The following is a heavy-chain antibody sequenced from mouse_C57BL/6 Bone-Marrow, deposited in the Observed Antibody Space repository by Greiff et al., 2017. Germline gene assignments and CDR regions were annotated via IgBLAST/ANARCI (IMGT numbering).Heavy chain of an antibody. CDR3: AGLNWAWFAY. V-gene: IGHV1-59*01. D-gene: IGHD4-1*01. Sequence: VQLQQPGAELVRPGTSVKLSCKASGYTFTSYWMHWVKQRPGQGLEWIGVIDPSDSYTNYPQKFKGKATLTVDTSSNTAYMQLSSLTSEDSAVSYCAGLNWAWFAYWGQGTLVTVSA. J-gene: IGHJ3*01. CDR2: IDPSDSYT. CDR1: GYTFTSYW.